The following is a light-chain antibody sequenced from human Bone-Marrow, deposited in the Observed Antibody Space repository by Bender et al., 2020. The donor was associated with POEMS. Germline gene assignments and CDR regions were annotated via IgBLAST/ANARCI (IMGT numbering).Light chain of an antibody. V-gene: IGLV2-14*01. CDR3: SSYIRSNTQGV. Sequence: QSALTQPASVSGSPGQSVTISCTGTSSDVGAYNYVSWYQQHPGNAPKVIAYDVSNRPSGVSIRFSGSKSGNTASLTISGLQAEDEADYYCSSYIRSNTQGVFGTGTKVTVL. CDR1: SSDVGAYNY. CDR2: DVS. J-gene: IGLJ1*01.